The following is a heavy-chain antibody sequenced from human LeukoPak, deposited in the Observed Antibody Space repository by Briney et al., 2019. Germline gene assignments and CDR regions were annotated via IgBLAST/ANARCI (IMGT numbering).Heavy chain of an antibody. D-gene: IGHD2-8*01. CDR2: IWYDGSNK. J-gene: IGHJ6*02. Sequence: GRSLRLSCAASGFTFSSYGMHWVRQAPGKGLEWVAFIWYDGSNKYYADSVKGRFTISRDNSKNTLYLQMNSLRAEDTAVYYCARVVSYGTNYYYYGMDVWGQGTTVTVSS. CDR1: GFTFSSYG. V-gene: IGHV3-33*08. CDR3: ARVVSYGTNYYYYGMDV.